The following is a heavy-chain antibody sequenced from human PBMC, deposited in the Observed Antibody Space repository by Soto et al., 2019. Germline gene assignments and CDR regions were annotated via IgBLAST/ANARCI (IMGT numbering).Heavy chain of an antibody. CDR1: GFAVSNSY. CDR3: ARDPFQVFDH. J-gene: IGHJ4*02. CDR2: IYAGGAT. V-gene: IGHV3-66*01. Sequence: EVQLVESGGGLVQPGGSLRLSCAASGFAVSNSYMSWVRQAPGKGLEWVSVIYAGGATYYADSVKGRFTISRDNSKNTLYLQVNSLRAEDTAVYYCARDPFQVFDHWGQGTLVTVSS.